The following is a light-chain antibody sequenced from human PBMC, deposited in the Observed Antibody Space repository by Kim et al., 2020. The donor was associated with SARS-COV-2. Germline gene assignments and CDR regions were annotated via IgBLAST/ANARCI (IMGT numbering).Light chain of an antibody. CDR3: QAWDSSTVV. CDR1: KLGDKY. Sequence: YELTQPPSVSVSPGQTASITCSGDKLGDKYACWYQQKPGQSPVLVIYQDSKRPSGIPERFSGSNSGNTATLTISGTQAMDEADYYCQAWDSSTVVFGGGT. J-gene: IGLJ2*01. V-gene: IGLV3-1*01. CDR2: QDS.